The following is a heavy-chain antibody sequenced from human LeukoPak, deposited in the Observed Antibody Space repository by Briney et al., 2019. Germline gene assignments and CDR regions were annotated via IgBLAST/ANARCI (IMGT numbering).Heavy chain of an antibody. CDR1: GGSINRDC. CDR2: IHKSGKT. V-gene: IGHV4-4*07. CDR3: ARDMGIEYYGSGGLAFDI. Sequence: PSETLSLTCTVSGGSINRDCWNWVRQPAGKGLEWIGRIHKSGKTNYNPSLRSRVTMSVDTSKNQFSLKLSSVTAADTAVYYCARDMGIEYYGSGGLAFDIWGQGTMVTVSS. J-gene: IGHJ3*02. D-gene: IGHD3-10*01.